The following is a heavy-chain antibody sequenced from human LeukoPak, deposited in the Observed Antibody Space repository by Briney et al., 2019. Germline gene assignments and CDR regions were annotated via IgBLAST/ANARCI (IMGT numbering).Heavy chain of an antibody. CDR1: GGTFSSYA. Sequence: GASVKVSCKASGGTFSSYAISWVRQAPGQGLEWMGGIIPIFGTANYAQKFQGRVTITTDESTSTAYMELSSLRSEDTAVYYCAAIGEPYPYYYYYYMDVWGKGTTVTVSS. CDR2: IIPIFGTA. CDR3: AAIGEPYPYYYYYYMDV. D-gene: IGHD3-10*01. V-gene: IGHV1-69*05. J-gene: IGHJ6*03.